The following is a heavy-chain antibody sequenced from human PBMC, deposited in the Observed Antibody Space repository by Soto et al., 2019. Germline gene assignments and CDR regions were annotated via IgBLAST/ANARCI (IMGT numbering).Heavy chain of an antibody. D-gene: IGHD3-22*01. CDR1: GFTFTNAW. Sequence: PGGSLRLSCTASGFTFTNAWMSWFRQAPGKGLEWVGRIKSRIDGATTEYAASVNGRFTISRDDSRNTLFLDMNNLKTEDTAVYYCATGLPPGSYFYDHNGYLQFNYWGQGTRVTVSS. CDR2: IKSRIDGATT. CDR3: ATGLPPGSYFYDHNGYLQFNY. V-gene: IGHV3-15*01. J-gene: IGHJ1*01.